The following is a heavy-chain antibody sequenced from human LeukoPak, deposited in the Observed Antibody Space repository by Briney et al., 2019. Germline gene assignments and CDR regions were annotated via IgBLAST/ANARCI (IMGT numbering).Heavy chain of an antibody. J-gene: IGHJ6*04. D-gene: IGHD4-17*01. CDR1: GFTFSNAW. CDR2: IKSKTDGGTT. CDR3: TTDGGTVTPTGYYYGMDV. Sequence: GGSLRLSCAASGFTFSNAWMSWVRQAPGKGMEWVGRIKSKTDGGTTEYAGPGEDRFNISRDDSKNTLYLQMNSLKTEDTAVYYCTTDGGTVTPTGYYYGMDVWGKGTTVTVSS. V-gene: IGHV3-15*01.